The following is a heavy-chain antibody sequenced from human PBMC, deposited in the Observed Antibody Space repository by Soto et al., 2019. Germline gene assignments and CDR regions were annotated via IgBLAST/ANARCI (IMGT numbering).Heavy chain of an antibody. Sequence: QVHLQESGPGLVKPSETLSLTCAISGGSTTSSDWWTWVRQHPGEGLEWIGEIHRDGVTNYNSSHKSRLTISLDQSRNQFSLSLTSVTAADAAVYFCAGRPEIHPRWGQGILVPVSS. CDR1: GGSTTSSDW. V-gene: IGHV4-4*02. D-gene: IGHD1-26*01. CDR3: AGRPEIHPR. J-gene: IGHJ4*02. CDR2: IHRDGVT.